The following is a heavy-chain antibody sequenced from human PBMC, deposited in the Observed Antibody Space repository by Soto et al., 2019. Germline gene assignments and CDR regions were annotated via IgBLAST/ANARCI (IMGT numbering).Heavy chain of an antibody. CDR3: ARDFLYYDFWSGYYSPSWFDP. J-gene: IGHJ5*02. Sequence: ASVKVSCKASGYTFTSYGISWVRQAPGQGLEWMGWISAYNGNTNYAQKLQGRVTMTTDTSTSTAYMELRSLRSDDTAVYYCARDFLYYDFWSGYYSPSWFDPWGQGTLVTVSS. CDR2: ISAYNGNT. D-gene: IGHD3-3*01. CDR1: GYTFTSYG. V-gene: IGHV1-18*01.